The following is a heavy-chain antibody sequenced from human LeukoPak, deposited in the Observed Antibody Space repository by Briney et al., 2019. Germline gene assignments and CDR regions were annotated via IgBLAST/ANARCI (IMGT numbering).Heavy chain of an antibody. Sequence: GASVKVSCKASGYTFTGYYMHWVRQAPGQGLEWMGRINPNRGGTNYAQKFQGRVTMTRDTSISTAYMELSRLRSDDTAVYYCARDRGLPVATIAALDYWGQGTLVTVSS. CDR1: GYTFTGYY. J-gene: IGHJ4*02. D-gene: IGHD5-12*01. V-gene: IGHV1-2*06. CDR2: INPNRGGT. CDR3: ARDRGLPVATIAALDY.